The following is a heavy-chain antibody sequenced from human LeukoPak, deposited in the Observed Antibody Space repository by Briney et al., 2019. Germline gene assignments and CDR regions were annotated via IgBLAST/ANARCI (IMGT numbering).Heavy chain of an antibody. Sequence: PGRSLRLYCAASEFIFNNYGMHWVRQAPGKGLEWVAVISYDGRNKFYANSVKGRFTISRDDSKNTLYVQMNSLRPEDTAVYYCAKDGGRYSGSLDSWGQGTLVTVSS. V-gene: IGHV3-30*18. CDR1: EFIFNNYG. D-gene: IGHD1-26*01. J-gene: IGHJ4*02. CDR2: ISYDGRNK. CDR3: AKDGGRYSGSLDS.